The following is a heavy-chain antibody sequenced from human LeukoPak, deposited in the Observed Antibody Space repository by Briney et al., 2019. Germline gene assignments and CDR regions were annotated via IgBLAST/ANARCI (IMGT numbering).Heavy chain of an antibody. CDR2: IWYDGSNK. V-gene: IGHV3-33*06. D-gene: IGHD3-9*01. CDR3: AKEGYYDILTGYYPPYYYYYMDV. CDR1: GFTFSSYG. J-gene: IGHJ6*03. Sequence: PGRSLRLSCAASGFTFSSYGMHWVRQAPGKGLEWVAVIWYDGSNKYYADSVKGRFTISRDNSKNTLYLQMNSLRAEDTAVYYCAKEGYYDILTGYYPPYYYYYMDVWGKGTTVTVS.